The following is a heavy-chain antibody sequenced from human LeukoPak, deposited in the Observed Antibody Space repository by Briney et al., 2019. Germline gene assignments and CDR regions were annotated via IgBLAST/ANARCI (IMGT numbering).Heavy chain of an antibody. V-gene: IGHV3-21*01. Sequence: GGSLRLSCAASGFTFSSYSMNWVCQAPGKGLEWVSSISSSSSYIYYADSVKGRFTISRDNAKNSLYLQMNSLRAEDTAVYYCARQGITIFGVVNDYWGQGTLVTVSS. CDR3: ARQGITIFGVVNDY. D-gene: IGHD3-3*01. CDR2: ISSSSSYI. CDR1: GFTFSSYS. J-gene: IGHJ4*02.